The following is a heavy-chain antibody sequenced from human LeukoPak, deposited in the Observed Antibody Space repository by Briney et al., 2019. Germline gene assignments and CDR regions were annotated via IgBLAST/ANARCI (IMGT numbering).Heavy chain of an antibody. D-gene: IGHD4-23*01. CDR1: GFTFSDYY. CDR2: ISGSGGST. Sequence: GGSLRLSCAASGFTFSDYYMSWVRQAPGKGLEWVSAISGSGGSTYYADSVKGRFTISRDNSKNTLYLQMNSLRAEDTAVYYCAKDIPVTTGVFDYWGQGTLVTVSS. V-gene: IGHV3-23*01. CDR3: AKDIPVTTGVFDY. J-gene: IGHJ4*02.